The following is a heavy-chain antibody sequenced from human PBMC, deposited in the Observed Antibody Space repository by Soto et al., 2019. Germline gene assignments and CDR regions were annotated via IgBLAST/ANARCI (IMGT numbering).Heavy chain of an antibody. Sequence: SETLSLTCTVSGASINSGGYYWSWIRQLPGKGLEWIGHIYYTGSTFYSPSLKSRLTISLDTPKNQFSLDLNSVTTADTAMYYCARIEMASIKWGRGTLVTVSS. CDR1: GASINSGGYY. J-gene: IGHJ4*02. V-gene: IGHV4-31*03. CDR2: IYYTGST. CDR3: ARIEMASIK. D-gene: IGHD5-12*01.